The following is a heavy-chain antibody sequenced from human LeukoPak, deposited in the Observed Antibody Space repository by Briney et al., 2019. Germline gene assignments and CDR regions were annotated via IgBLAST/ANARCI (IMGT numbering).Heavy chain of an antibody. CDR1: GFTFSSYG. CDR2: ISYDGTSK. Sequence: SGGSLRLSCAASGFTFSSYGMHWVRQAPGKGLEWVATISYDGTSKYYAGSVKGRFTISRDKSKNTLYLQMNSLTAEDTAVYYCATTLTTYLDYWGHGTLVTVSS. V-gene: IGHV3-30*03. D-gene: IGHD4-11*01. CDR3: ATTLTTYLDY. J-gene: IGHJ4*01.